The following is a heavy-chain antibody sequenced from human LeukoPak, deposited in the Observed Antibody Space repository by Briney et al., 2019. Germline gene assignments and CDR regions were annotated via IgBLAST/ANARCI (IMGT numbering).Heavy chain of an antibody. V-gene: IGHV1-2*02. CDR2: INPNSGGT. CDR1: GYTFTGYY. CDR3: ARVPGLVPFDY. J-gene: IGHJ4*02. Sequence: ASVKVSCKASGYTFTGYYIYWVRQAPGQGLEWMGWINPNSGGTNYAQKFQGRVTMTRDTSISTAYMEMSRLRLDDTAVCYCARVPGLVPFDYWGQGTLVTVSS. D-gene: IGHD3/OR15-3a*01.